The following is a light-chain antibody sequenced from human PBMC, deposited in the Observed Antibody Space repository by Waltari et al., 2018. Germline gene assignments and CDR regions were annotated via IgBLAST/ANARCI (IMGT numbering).Light chain of an antibody. CDR3: SSYTSSSTYV. V-gene: IGLV2-14*01. CDR2: EVS. J-gene: IGLJ1*01. CDR1: STDVGAYNS. Sequence: QSALTQPASVSGSPGQSIPIPCTGTSTDVGAYNSASWYQQHPGKAPKPMVFEVSNRPSGVSNRFSGSKSGNTASLTISGLQAEDEADYYCSSYTSSSTYVFGTGTKVTVL.